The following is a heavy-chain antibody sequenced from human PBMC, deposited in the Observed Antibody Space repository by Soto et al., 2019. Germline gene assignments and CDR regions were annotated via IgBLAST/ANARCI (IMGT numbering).Heavy chain of an antibody. CDR2: ISAYNGNT. J-gene: IGHJ6*01. V-gene: IGHV1-18*01. CDR1: GYTFTSYG. D-gene: IGHD1-1*01. Sequence: ASVKVSCKASGYTFTSYGISWVRQAPGQGLEWMGWISAYNGNTNYAQKLQGRVTMTTDTSTSTAYMELRSLRSDDTAVYYCAKSGIVGYYYYDMDVWGQATTVTVSS. CDR3: AKSGIVGYYYYDMDV.